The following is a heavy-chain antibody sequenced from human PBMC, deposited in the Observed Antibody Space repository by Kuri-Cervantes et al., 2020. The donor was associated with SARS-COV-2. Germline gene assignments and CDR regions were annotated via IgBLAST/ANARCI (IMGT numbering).Heavy chain of an antibody. CDR3: ARPYDEGPTTPN. CDR2: IMWSGGNI. D-gene: IGHD3-22*01. CDR1: GFTFHDYG. J-gene: IGHJ4*02. Sequence: GESLKISCAASGFTFHDYGMSWVRQAPGKGLEWVSGIMWSGGNIYYADSVKGRLTVSRDNARKSLYLQMNSLRAEDTAVYYCARPYDEGPTTPNWGQGTLVTVSS. V-gene: IGHV3-20*04.